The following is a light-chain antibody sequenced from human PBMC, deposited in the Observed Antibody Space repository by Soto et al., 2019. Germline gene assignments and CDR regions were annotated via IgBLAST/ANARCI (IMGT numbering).Light chain of an antibody. CDR2: DAS. CDR1: QSIGSR. CDR3: QQYNYYRT. J-gene: IGKJ1*01. Sequence: DIQMTQSPSTLSASVGDRVTITCRASQSIGSRLAWYQQKPGQAPKVLISDASSLESGVPSRFSGSGSGTAFTLTISSLQPDYFATYYCQQYNYYRTFGQGTKVEIK. V-gene: IGKV1-5*01.